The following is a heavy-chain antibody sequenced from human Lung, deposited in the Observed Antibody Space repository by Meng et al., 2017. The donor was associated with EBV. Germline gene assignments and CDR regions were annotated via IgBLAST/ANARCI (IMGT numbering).Heavy chain of an antibody. D-gene: IGHD1-26*01. V-gene: IGHV7-4-1*02. CDR2: INTNTGNP. Sequence: FKKPGASCKVACKASGYTFTDYVLHWVRQAPGQRLEWMGWINTNTGNPTYAQGFTGRFVFSLDTSVSTTYLQISGLEAEDAAVYYCARKYSLSYSRFDYWGQGSLVTVSS. J-gene: IGHJ4*02. CDR3: ARKYSLSYSRFDY. CDR1: GYTFTDYV.